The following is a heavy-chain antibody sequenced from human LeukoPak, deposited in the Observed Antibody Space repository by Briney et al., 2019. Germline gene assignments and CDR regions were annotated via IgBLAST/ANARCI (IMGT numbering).Heavy chain of an antibody. CDR3: AKWAHGMDV. J-gene: IGHJ6*02. V-gene: IGHV3-30*18. CDR2: ISYDGSNK. CDR1: GFTFSSYG. Sequence: GRSLRLSCVASGFTFSSYGMHWVRQAPGKGLEWVAVISYDGSNKYYADSVKGRFTISRDNSKNTLYLQMNSLRAEDTAVYYCAKWAHGMDVWGQGTTVTVSS.